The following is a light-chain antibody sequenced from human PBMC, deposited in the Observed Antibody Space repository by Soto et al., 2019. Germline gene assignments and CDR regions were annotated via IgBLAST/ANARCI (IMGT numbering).Light chain of an antibody. CDR3: QQYDSSLYT. V-gene: IGKV3-20*01. CDR1: QSVSSSY. CDR2: GAS. J-gene: IGKJ2*01. Sequence: EIVLTQSPGTLSLSPGERATLSCRASQSVSSSYLAWCQQKPGQAPRLVIYGASSRATGIPDRFSGSGSGTDFTLTISRLEPEDFAVYYCQQYDSSLYTFGQGTKLEIK.